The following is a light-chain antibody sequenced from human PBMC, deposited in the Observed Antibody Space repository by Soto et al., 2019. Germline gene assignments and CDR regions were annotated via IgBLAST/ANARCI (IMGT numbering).Light chain of an antibody. V-gene: IGLV2-14*01. J-gene: IGLJ2*01. CDR1: SSDVGGYNY. CDR2: DVS. Sequence: QAVVTLPASVSGSPGQSITISCTGTSSDVGGYNYVSWYQQHPGKAPKLMIYDVSNRPSGVSNRFSGSKSGNTASLTISGLQAEDEADYYCSSYSSSSTLVFGGGTKLTVL. CDR3: SSYSSSSTLV.